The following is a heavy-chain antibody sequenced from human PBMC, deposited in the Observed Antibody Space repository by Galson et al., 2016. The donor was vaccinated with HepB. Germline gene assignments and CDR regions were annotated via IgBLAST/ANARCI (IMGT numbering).Heavy chain of an antibody. CDR3: TKVWDPLPGHYGMDL. Sequence: SLRLSCAASGLTLDPYAMHWVRRPPGKGLEWVSGISYNSGVKAYADSVKGRFTISRDNAKNALYLQMNSLSVDDTALYYCTKVWDPLPGHYGMDLWGKGTTVTVSS. CDR1: GLTLDPYA. CDR2: ISYNSGVK. V-gene: IGHV3-9*01. D-gene: IGHD1-26*01. J-gene: IGHJ6*04.